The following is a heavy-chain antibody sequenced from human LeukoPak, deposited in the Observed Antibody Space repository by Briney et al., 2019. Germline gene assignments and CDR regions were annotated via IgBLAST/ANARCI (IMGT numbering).Heavy chain of an antibody. J-gene: IGHJ3*02. D-gene: IGHD1/OR15-1a*01. CDR2: IYYSGST. V-gene: IGHV4-59*01. CDR3: TRRNNEAFDI. Sequence: SETLSLTCTVSGGSISSYHWSWIRQPPGKGLEWIGYIYYSGSTNYNPSLKSRVTISIDTSKNQFSLKLSSVTAADTAVYYCTRRNNEAFDIWGQGTVVTVSS. CDR1: GGSISSYH.